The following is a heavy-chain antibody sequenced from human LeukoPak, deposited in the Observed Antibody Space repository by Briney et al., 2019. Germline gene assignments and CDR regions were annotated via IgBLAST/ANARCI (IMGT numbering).Heavy chain of an antibody. CDR2: ISSNGGST. V-gene: IGHV3-64*01. CDR1: GFTFSSYA. J-gene: IGHJ4*02. D-gene: IGHD5-24*01. Sequence: GGSLRLSCAASGFTFSSYAMHWVRQAPGKGLEYVSAISSNGGSTYYANSVKGRFTISRDNAKNSLYLQMNSLRAEDTAVYYCARDGGVDDGYTLFDYWGQGTLVTVSS. CDR3: ARDGGVDDGYTLFDY.